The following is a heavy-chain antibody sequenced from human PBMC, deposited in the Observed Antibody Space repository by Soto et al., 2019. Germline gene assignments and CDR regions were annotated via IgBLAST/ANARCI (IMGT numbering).Heavy chain of an antibody. CDR2: IKQDGSEK. CDR1: GFTFSSHW. J-gene: IGHJ6*02. V-gene: IGHV3-7*05. D-gene: IGHD4-4*01. CDR3: ARVRDDYNYYYYGMDV. Sequence: GGSLRLSCAASGFTFSSHWMSWVRQAPGKGLEWVANIKQDGSEKYYVDSVKGRFTISRDNAKNSLYLQMNSLRAEDTAVYYCARVRDDYNYYYYGMDVCGQGTTVTVSS.